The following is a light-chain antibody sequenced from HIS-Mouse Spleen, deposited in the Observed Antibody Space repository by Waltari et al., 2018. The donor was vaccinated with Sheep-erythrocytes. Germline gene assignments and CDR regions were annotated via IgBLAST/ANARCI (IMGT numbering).Light chain of an antibody. Sequence: DIQMTQSPSTLSASVGDRVTITCRASQSISSWLAWYQQKPGKAPKLLIYKASSLESGVPSRFSGSGSGTEFTLTISSLQPDDFATGYCQQYNSYSPLTFGGGTKVEIK. CDR3: QQYNSYSPLT. CDR2: KAS. CDR1: QSISSW. J-gene: IGKJ4*01. V-gene: IGKV1-5*03.